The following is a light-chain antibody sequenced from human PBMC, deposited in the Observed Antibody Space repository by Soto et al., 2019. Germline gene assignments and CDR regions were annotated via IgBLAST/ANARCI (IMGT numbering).Light chain of an antibody. CDR1: QSISSW. V-gene: IGKV1-5*01. Sequence: DIQMTQSPATLSASLGDRVTITCRASQSISSWLAWYQQKKGKAPKLLIYDASSLESGVPSRFSGSGYGTEFNLTISSLQTDDFATYYCQQLHSYPITFGQGTRLEIK. CDR3: QQLHSYPIT. J-gene: IGKJ5*01. CDR2: DAS.